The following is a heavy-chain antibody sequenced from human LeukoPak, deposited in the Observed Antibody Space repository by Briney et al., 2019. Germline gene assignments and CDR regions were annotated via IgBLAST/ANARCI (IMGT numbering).Heavy chain of an antibody. CDR2: ISSSSSTI. CDR3: ARVGITGTTYYYYYMDV. CDR1: GFTFSSYA. D-gene: IGHD1-7*01. V-gene: IGHV3-48*04. Sequence: GGSLRLSCAASGFTFSSYAMSWVRQAPGKGLEWVSYISSSSSTIYYADSVKGRFTISRDNAKNSLYLQMNSLRAEDTAVYYCARVGITGTTYYYYYMDVWGKGTTVTVSS. J-gene: IGHJ6*03.